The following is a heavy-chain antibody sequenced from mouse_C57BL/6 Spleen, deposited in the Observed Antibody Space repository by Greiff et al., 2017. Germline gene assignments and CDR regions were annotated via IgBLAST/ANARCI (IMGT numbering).Heavy chain of an antibody. V-gene: IGHV1-50*01. CDR3: ARRGYSNYDGY. J-gene: IGHJ2*01. CDR1: GYTFTSYW. D-gene: IGHD2-5*01. Sequence: QVQLKQPGAELVKPGASVKLSCKASGYTFTSYWMQWVKQRPGQGLEWIGEIDPSDSYTNYNQKFKGKATLTVDTSSSTAYMQLSSLTSEDSAVYYCARRGYSNYDGYWGQGTTLTVSS. CDR2: IDPSDSYT.